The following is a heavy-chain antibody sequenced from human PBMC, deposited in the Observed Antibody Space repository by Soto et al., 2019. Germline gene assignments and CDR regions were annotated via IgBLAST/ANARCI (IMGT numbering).Heavy chain of an antibody. CDR1: GGSVSSGTYY. V-gene: IGHV4-61*01. J-gene: IGHJ6*02. CDR3: ARDSFEAAIEYYFYGMDV. CDR2: INYSGST. D-gene: IGHD2-2*02. Sequence: PSETLSLTCTVSGGSVSSGTYYWSWIRQPPGKGLEWIGDINYSGSTNYSPSLKSRVTISVDTSNNQFSLKLSSVTAADTAVYYCARDSFEAAIEYYFYGMDVWGQGTSVTVSS.